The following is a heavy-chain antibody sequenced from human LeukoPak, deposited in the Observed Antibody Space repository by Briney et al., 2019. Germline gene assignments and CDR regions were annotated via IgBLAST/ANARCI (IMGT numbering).Heavy chain of an antibody. Sequence: GGSLRLSCAASGFTFSNAWMSWVRQAPGKGLEWVGRIKSKTDGGTTDYAAPVKGRFTISRDDSKNTLYLQMNSLKTEDTAVYYCTTIDSSGWYYFVYWGQGTLVTVSS. D-gene: IGHD6-19*01. J-gene: IGHJ4*02. V-gene: IGHV3-15*01. CDR1: GFTFSNAW. CDR2: IKSKTDGGTT. CDR3: TTIDSSGWYYFVY.